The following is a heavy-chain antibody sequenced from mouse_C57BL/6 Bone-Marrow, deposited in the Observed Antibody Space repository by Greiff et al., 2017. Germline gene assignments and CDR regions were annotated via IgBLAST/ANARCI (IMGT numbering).Heavy chain of an antibody. D-gene: IGHD2-4*01. V-gene: IGHV1-69*01. J-gene: IGHJ4*01. CDR2: IDPSDSYT. CDR3: ARDYGTAYYAMDY. Sequence: QVQLQQPGAELVMPGASVKLSCKASGYTFTSYWMHWVKQRPGQGLEWIGEIDPSDSYTNYNQKFKGKSTLTVDKSSSTAYMPLSSLTAEDSAVYYCARDYGTAYYAMDYWGQGTSVTVSS. CDR1: GYTFTSYW.